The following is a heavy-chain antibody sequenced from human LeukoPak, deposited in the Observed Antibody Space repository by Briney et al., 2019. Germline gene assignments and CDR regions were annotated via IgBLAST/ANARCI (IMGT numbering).Heavy chain of an antibody. CDR2: TSSSSSYI. V-gene: IGHV3-21*01. J-gene: IGHJ5*02. CDR3: ARARGVVWFDP. D-gene: IGHD2-15*01. CDR1: GFTFSSYS. Sequence: GSLRLSCAASGFTFSSYSMNWVCQAPGKGLEWVSSTSSSSSYIYYADSVKGRFTISRDNAKNSLYLQMNSLRAEDTAVYYCARARGVVWFDPWGQGTLVTVSS.